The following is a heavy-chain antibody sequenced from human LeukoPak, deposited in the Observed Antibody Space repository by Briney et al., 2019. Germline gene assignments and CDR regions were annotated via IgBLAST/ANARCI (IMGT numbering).Heavy chain of an antibody. Sequence: ASVKVSCKASGYTFTSYTIHWVRQAPGQRLEWMGWINAGNGNTKYSQEFQDRVTITRDTSASTAYMELSSLRSEDMAVYYCARRDDSSGSPFDYWGQGTLVTVSS. D-gene: IGHD3-22*01. CDR2: INAGNGNT. J-gene: IGHJ4*02. CDR1: GYTFTSYT. V-gene: IGHV1-3*03. CDR3: ARRDDSSGSPFDY.